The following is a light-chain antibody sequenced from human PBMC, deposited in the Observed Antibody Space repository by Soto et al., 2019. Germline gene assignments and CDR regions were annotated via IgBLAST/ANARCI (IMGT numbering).Light chain of an antibody. CDR1: QSILYTSNNKTY. CDR3: QQYYSNQGT. CDR2: WAS. V-gene: IGKV4-1*01. Sequence: DIVMTQSPDSLAVSLGERATINCKSSQSILYTSNNKTYLAWYQQKPGQPPKLLIYWASTRESGVPERFSGGGSGTDFTLTISSLQAEDGAVYYCQQYYSNQGTFGPGTKVDIK. J-gene: IGKJ3*01.